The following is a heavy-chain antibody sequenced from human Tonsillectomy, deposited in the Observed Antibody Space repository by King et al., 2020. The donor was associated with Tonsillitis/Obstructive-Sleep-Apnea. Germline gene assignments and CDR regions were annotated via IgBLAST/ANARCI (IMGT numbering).Heavy chain of an antibody. CDR1: GYTFTSYD. V-gene: IGHV1-18*01. CDR2: ISAYNSNT. J-gene: IGHJ6*03. Sequence: VQLVQSGAEVKKPGASVKVSCKASGYTFTSYDISWVRQAPGQGLEWMGWISAYNSNTNYAQKLQGRVTMTTDKSTSTAYMELRSLRADDTAVYYCARAPPGRSYMDVWGKGTTVTVSS. D-gene: IGHD4-17*01. CDR3: ARAPPGRSYMDV.